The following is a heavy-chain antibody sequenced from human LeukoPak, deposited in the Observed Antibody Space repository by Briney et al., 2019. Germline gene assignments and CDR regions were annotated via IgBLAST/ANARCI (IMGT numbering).Heavy chain of an antibody. J-gene: IGHJ6*03. CDR3: AREGSSWYYYYYYMGV. V-gene: IGHV1-8*01. D-gene: IGHD6-13*01. CDR2: MNPNSGNT. CDR1: GYTFTSYD. Sequence: ASVKVSCKASGYTFTSYDINWVRQATGQGLEWMGWMNPNSGNTGYAQKFQGRVTMTRNTSISPAYMELSSLRSEDTAVYYCAREGSSWYYYYYYMGVWGKGTTVTVSS.